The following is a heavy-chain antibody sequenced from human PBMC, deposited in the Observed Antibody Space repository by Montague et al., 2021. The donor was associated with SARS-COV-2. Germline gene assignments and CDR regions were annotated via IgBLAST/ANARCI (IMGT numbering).Heavy chain of an antibody. D-gene: IGHD3-10*01. CDR1: GFPFGDYW. CDR3: ARDSGHGFDY. V-gene: IGHV3-74*03. CDR2: INFDADTI. J-gene: IGHJ4*02. Sequence: SLRLSCAASGFPFGDYWMHWVRQVPGKGLTWVSHINFDADTITYADSVKGRFTISRDAANLYLQMHSLRAEDTAVYYCARDSGHGFDYWGQGTLVTVSS.